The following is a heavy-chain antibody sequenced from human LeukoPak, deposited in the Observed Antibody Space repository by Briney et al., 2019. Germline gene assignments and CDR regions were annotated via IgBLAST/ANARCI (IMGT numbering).Heavy chain of an antibody. V-gene: IGHV1-2*02. Sequence: AASVKVSCKASGYTFTGYYMHWVRQAPGQGLEWMGWINPNSGGTNYAQKFQGRVTMTRDTSISTAYMELSRLRSDDTAVYYCARVWCGGDCSPDYWGQGTLVPVSS. CDR3: ARVWCGGDCSPDY. D-gene: IGHD2-21*02. J-gene: IGHJ4*02. CDR1: GYTFTGYY. CDR2: INPNSGGT.